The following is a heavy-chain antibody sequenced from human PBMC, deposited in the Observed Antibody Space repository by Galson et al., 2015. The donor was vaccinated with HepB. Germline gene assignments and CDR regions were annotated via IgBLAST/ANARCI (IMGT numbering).Heavy chain of an antibody. CDR1: GYTFTGYF. CDR2: INPNSGVT. V-gene: IGHV1-2*02. Sequence: SVKVSCKASGYTFTGYFIHWVRQAPGQGLEWMGWINPNSGVTNFARKFQGRVTLTRDTSINTAYMEVNRLRSDDTAVFYCARGSKWLQNFLYYFDSWGQGTLVTVSS. D-gene: IGHD5-24*01. J-gene: IGHJ4*02. CDR3: ARGSKWLQNFLYYFDS.